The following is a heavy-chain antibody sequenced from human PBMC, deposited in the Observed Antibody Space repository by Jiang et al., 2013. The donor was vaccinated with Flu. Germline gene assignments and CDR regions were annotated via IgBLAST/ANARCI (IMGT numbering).Heavy chain of an antibody. CDR1: GFTFSSYS. J-gene: IGHJ6*02. V-gene: IGHV3-21*01. CDR3: ARSGGIWDYYYYGMDV. CDR2: ISSSSSYI. Sequence: QLVESGGGLVKPGGSLRLSCAASGFTFSSYSMNWVRQAPGKGLEWVSSISSSSSYIYYADSVKGRFTISRDNAKNSLYLQMNSLRAEDTAVYYCARSGGIWDYYYYGMDVWGQGTTVTVSS. D-gene: IGHD3-10*01.